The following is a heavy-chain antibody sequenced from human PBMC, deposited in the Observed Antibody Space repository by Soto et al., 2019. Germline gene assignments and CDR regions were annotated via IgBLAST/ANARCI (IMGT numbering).Heavy chain of an antibody. D-gene: IGHD6-19*01. V-gene: IGHV3-72*01. CDR2: IRRKANSYTT. J-gene: IGHJ6*02. CDR1: GLIFSDYH. Sequence: EVQLVESGGGLVQPGGSLRLSCAASGLIFSDYHMDWVRQAPGKGLEWVGRIRRKANSYTTEYAASVKGRFTISREDSNNSPYLPMNSLKSEDTAVYYCALLGGWSGGSSGMDVWGQGTTVTVSS. CDR3: ALLGGWSGGSSGMDV.